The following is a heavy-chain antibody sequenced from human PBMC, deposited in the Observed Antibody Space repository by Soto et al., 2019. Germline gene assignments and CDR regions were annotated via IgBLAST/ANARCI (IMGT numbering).Heavy chain of an antibody. CDR3: ARQGLRTRWSDP. V-gene: IGHV4-34*01. D-gene: IGHD2-21*02. J-gene: IGHJ5*02. CDR1: AGSFSGYY. Sequence: PSETLSLTCAVYAGSFSGYYWSWIRQPPGKGLEWLGEISHSGSTIYNPSLKSRVTISVDTSKNQFSLRLSSVTAADTAVYYCARQGLRTRWSDPWGQGTLVTVS. CDR2: ISHSGST.